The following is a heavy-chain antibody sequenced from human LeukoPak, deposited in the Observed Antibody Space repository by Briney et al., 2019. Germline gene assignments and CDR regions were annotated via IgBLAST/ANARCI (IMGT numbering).Heavy chain of an antibody. CDR3: ARDHLNAELGMFDY. J-gene: IGHJ4*02. V-gene: IGHV3-21*01. D-gene: IGHD7-27*01. CDR1: GFTFSSYS. CDR2: ISSSSSYI. Sequence: GGSLRLSCAASGFTFSSYSMNWVRQAPGKGLEWVSSISSSSSYIYYADSVKGRFTISRDNAKNSLYLQMNSLRAEDTAVYYCARDHLNAELGMFDYWGQGTLVTVSS.